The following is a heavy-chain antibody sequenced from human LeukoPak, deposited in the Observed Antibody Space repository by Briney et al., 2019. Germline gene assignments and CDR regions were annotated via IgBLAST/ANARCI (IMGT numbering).Heavy chain of an antibody. D-gene: IGHD6-13*01. Sequence: KPGGSLRLSCAASGFTFSSYSMNWVRQAPGKGLECVSSISSSGSYIYYADSVKGRLTIARDNAKESLYLQMNSLRAEDTAVYYCASPYNSRWYELCYWGQGTLVTVSS. V-gene: IGHV3-21*01. CDR3: ASPYNSRWYELCY. CDR1: GFTFSSYS. J-gene: IGHJ4*02. CDR2: ISSSGSYI.